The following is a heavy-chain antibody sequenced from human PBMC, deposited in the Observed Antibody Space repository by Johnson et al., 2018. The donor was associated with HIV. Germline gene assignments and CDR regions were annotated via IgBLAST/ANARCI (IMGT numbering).Heavy chain of an antibody. V-gene: IGHV3-33*08. CDR1: GFTFSSYG. Sequence: QVQLVESGGGVVQPGRSLRLSCAASGFTFSSYGMHWVRQAPGKGLEWVAVIYDDGSNRYYADSVKGRFTISRDNSKNTLYLQMNSLRAEDTAVYYCARGGGSYDAGDAFDTWGQGTMVTVSS. J-gene: IGHJ3*02. CDR3: ARGGGSYDAGDAFDT. D-gene: IGHD1-26*01. CDR2: IYDDGSNR.